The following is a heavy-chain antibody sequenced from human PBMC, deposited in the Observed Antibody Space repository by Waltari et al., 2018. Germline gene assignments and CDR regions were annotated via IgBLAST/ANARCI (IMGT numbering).Heavy chain of an antibody. D-gene: IGHD6-13*01. CDR2: IYTSGST. CDR3: ARSIGAAGVDAFDI. J-gene: IGHJ3*02. V-gene: IGHV4-4*07. Sequence: QVQLQESGTGLVKPSETLSLTCTVSGGSISSYYWSWIRQPAGKGLEWIGRIYTSGSTNYNPSLKSRVTMSVDTSKNQFSLKLSSVTAADTAVYYCARSIGAAGVDAFDIWGQGTMVTVSS. CDR1: GGSISSYY.